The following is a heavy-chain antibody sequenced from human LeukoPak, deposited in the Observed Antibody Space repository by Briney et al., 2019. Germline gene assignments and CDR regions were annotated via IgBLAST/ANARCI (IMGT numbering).Heavy chain of an antibody. CDR3: ARDTIFGVVIHYYYYMDV. CDR2: INWNGGST. J-gene: IGHJ6*03. V-gene: IGHV3-20*01. CDR1: GFTFDDYG. D-gene: IGHD3-3*01. Sequence: GGSLRLSCAASGFTFDDYGMSWVRQAPGKGLEWVSGINWNGGSTGYADSVKGRFTISRDNAKNSLYLQMNSLRAEDTALYHCARDTIFGVVIHYYYYMDVWGKGTTVTVSS.